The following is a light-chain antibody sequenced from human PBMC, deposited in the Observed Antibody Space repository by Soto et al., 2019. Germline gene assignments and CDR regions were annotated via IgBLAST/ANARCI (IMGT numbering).Light chain of an antibody. CDR3: TQLTQFPYT. J-gene: IGKJ2*01. Sequence: DIVMIQTPLSSPVTLGQPASISCRSSQSLVHSDGNTYLSWLHQRPGHPPRPLIYKVSNRVSGVPDRFSGSGAGTDFTLKISRVEAEDVGIYYCTQLTQFPYTFGQGTKLEI. CDR2: KVS. CDR1: QSLVHSDGNTY. V-gene: IGKV2-24*01.